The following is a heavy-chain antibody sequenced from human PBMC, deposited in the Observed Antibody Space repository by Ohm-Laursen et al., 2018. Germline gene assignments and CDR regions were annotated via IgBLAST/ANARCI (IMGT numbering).Heavy chain of an antibody. V-gene: IGHV4-59*07. D-gene: IGHD3-22*01. Sequence: SDTLSLTCTVSGGSISSYYWSWIRQPPGKGLEYIGYIYYSGSTYYNPSLKSRVTISVDTTKNQFSLKLSSVTAADTAVYYCARGSGHDSSGLFDYWGQGTLVTVSS. J-gene: IGHJ4*02. CDR2: IYYSGST. CDR3: ARGSGHDSSGLFDY. CDR1: GGSISSYY.